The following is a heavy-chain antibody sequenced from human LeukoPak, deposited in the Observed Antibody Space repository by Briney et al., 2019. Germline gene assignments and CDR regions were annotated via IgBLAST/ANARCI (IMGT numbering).Heavy chain of an antibody. J-gene: IGHJ3*02. Sequence: GGSLRLSCAASGFTFRSYAMSWVRQAPGKGLEWVSAISGSGVSTYYADSVKGRFTISRDNSKNTLYLQMNSLRAEDTAVYYCAKDRSDYGGYPPGAFDIWGQGTMVTVSS. D-gene: IGHD4-17*01. CDR2: ISGSGVST. CDR3: AKDRSDYGGYPPGAFDI. V-gene: IGHV3-23*01. CDR1: GFTFRSYA.